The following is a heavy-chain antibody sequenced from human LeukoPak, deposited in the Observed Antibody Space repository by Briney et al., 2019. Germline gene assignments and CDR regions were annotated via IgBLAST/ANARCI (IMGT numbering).Heavy chain of an antibody. CDR1: GYTFTNYD. Sequence: ASVKVSRKASGYTFTNYDINWVRQATGQGLEWLGWMNPNSGNTGYAQKFQGRVTMTGNTSINTAYMELSSLRSEDTAVYYCARGHQSWHGMDVWGQGTTVTVSS. J-gene: IGHJ6*02. CDR3: ARGHQSWHGMDV. CDR2: MNPNSGNT. V-gene: IGHV1-8*01.